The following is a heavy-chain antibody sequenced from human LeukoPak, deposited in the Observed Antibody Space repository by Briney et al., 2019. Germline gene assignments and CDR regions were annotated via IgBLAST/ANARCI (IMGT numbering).Heavy chain of an antibody. Sequence: ASVKVSCKASGYTFTGYYMHWVRQAPGQGLEWMGWINPNSGGTNYAQKFQGRVTMTRDTSISTAYMELSRLRSDDTAVYYCARDGGSSPAAGVYCYYYYYMDVWGKGTTVTVSS. J-gene: IGHJ6*03. D-gene: IGHD6-13*01. CDR3: ARDGGSSPAAGVYCYYYYYMDV. V-gene: IGHV1-2*02. CDR1: GYTFTGYY. CDR2: INPNSGGT.